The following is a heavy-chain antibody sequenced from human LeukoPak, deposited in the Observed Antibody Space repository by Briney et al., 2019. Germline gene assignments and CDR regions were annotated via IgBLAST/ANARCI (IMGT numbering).Heavy chain of an antibody. V-gene: IGHV3-48*03. CDR1: GFTFKSYE. Sequence: PGGSLRLSCAASGFTFKSYEMKWVRQAPGKGLEWVAYISTAGSIIEYADSVKGRFTISRDNANSSLYLQMNSLRAEDTAVYYCARGPSGYHNTGGQGTLVTVSS. CDR3: ARGPSGYHNT. D-gene: IGHD5-12*01. J-gene: IGHJ4*02. CDR2: ISTAGSII.